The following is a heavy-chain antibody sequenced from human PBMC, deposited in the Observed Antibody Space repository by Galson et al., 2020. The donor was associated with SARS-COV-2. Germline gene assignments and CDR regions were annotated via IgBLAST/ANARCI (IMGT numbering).Heavy chain of an antibody. J-gene: IGHJ6*03. CDR2: INFGGNT. Sequence: SQTLSLTCAVYGGSFSVYSWTWIRQPPGKGLEWFGEINFGGNTNYSPSLRSRVTVSVDTSKNQFSLHLRSVTAADTALYYCARGHRGVVPSPVLGLGPYYSYYYMDVWGKGTTVTVSS. V-gene: IGHV4-34*01. D-gene: IGHD3-10*01. CDR1: GGSFSVYS. CDR3: ARGHRGVVPSPVLGLGPYYSYYYMDV.